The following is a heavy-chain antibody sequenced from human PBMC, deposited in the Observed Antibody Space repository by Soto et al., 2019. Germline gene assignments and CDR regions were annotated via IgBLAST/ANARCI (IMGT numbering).Heavy chain of an antibody. CDR1: GGSISSYY. Sequence: LSLTCTVSGGSISSYYWSWIRQPPGKGLEWIGYIYYSGSTNYNPSLKSRVTISVDTSENQFSLKLSSVTAADTAVYYCARGGDLYSSSWYNWFDPWGQGTLVTVSS. CDR2: IYYSGST. D-gene: IGHD6-13*01. V-gene: IGHV4-59*01. CDR3: ARGGDLYSSSWYNWFDP. J-gene: IGHJ5*02.